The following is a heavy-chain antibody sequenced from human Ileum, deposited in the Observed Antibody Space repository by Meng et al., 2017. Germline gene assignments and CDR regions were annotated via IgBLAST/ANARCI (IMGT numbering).Heavy chain of an antibody. CDR1: GGSVSSSGYQ. V-gene: IGHV4-61*08. Sequence: QLQGSGPGLVRPSETLSLICAVSGGSVSSSGYQWGWIRQPPGKGLEWIGYASTNYNPSLKSRVTISVDTSKNQFSLKLTSVTAADTAVYYCARDHWGSLDYWGQGVLVTVSS. J-gene: IGHJ4*02. CDR2: AST. D-gene: IGHD7-27*01. CDR3: ARDHWGSLDY.